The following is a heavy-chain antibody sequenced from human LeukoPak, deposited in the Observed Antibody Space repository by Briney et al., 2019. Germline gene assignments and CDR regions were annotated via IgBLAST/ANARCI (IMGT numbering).Heavy chain of an antibody. J-gene: IGHJ4*02. V-gene: IGHV3-23*01. CDR2: ISGSGSST. D-gene: IGHD2-2*01. CDR3: AKRYCTSASCSCFDY. Sequence: PGGSLRLSCAASTFTSTNYAMSWVRQAPGKGLEWVSSISGSGSSTNYADSVKGRFTISRDNSKNTLYLQMDSLRAGDTAVYYCAKRYCTSASCSCFDYWGQGTLVTVSS. CDR1: TFTSTNYA.